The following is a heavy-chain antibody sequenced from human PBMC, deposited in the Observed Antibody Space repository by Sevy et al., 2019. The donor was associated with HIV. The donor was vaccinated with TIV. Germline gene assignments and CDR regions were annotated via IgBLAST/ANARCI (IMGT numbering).Heavy chain of an antibody. D-gene: IGHD7-27*01. CDR3: ARSNWVTATTGFSKSYYFDY. Sequence: SENLSLTCTVSGDSFSSYFWAWIRQPAGKGLEWIGRINTSGSTNYNPSLKSRVTMSVDTSKSQFSLKVTSLTAADTAISFCARSNWVTATTGFSKSYYFDYWGQGSLVTVSS. V-gene: IGHV4-4*07. CDR2: INTSGST. CDR1: GDSFSSYF. J-gene: IGHJ4*02.